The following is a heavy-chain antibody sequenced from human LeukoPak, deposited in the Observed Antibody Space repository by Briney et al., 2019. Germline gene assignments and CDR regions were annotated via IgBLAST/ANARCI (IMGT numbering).Heavy chain of an antibody. Sequence: GGSLRLSCAASGFTFSSYWMQWVRQAPGKGLVWLSRIKGDGSGTNYADSVKGRFIISRDNARNTLSLQMNSLRAEDTAVYYCVRPYDSSGYQWNDAFDIWGQGTMVTVSP. CDR3: VRPYDSSGYQWNDAFDI. J-gene: IGHJ3*02. V-gene: IGHV3-74*01. D-gene: IGHD3-22*01. CDR1: GFTFSSYW. CDR2: IKGDGSGT.